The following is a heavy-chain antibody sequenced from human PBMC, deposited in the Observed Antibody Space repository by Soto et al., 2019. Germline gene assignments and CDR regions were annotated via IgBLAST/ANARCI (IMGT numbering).Heavy chain of an antibody. D-gene: IGHD4-4*01. CDR1: GGTLGSYA. CDR3: DPLQPSTIRGRPGMDV. V-gene: IGHV1-69*01. J-gene: IGHJ6*02. CDR2: FIPIFGIT. Sequence: QVQLLQSGAEVRKPGSSVKVSCKASGGTLGSYAITWVRQAPGQGFEWMGGFIPIFGITNYAQRFEDRLTITADESTSTVYMELSSLTYDDTAVYYCDPLQPSTIRGRPGMDVWGQGTTITVSS.